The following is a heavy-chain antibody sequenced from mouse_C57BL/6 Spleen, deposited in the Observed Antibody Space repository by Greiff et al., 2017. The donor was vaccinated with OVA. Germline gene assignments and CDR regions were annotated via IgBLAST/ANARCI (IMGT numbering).Heavy chain of an antibody. D-gene: IGHD1-1*01. J-gene: IGHJ3*01. CDR1: GYTFTSYW. Sequence: VQLQQSGAELVRPGSSVKLSCKASGYTFTSYWMHWVKQRPIQGLEWIGNIDPSDSETHYNQKFKDKATLTVDKSSSTAYMQLSSLTSEDSAVYYCARWGYGSSSPFAYWGQGTLVTVSA. V-gene: IGHV1-52*01. CDR3: ARWGYGSSSPFAY. CDR2: IDPSDSET.